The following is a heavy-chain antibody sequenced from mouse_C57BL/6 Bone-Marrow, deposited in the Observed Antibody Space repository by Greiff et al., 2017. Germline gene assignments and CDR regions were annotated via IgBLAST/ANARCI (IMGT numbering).Heavy chain of an antibody. Sequence: VKLMESGPELVTPGASVKISCKASGYSFTSYYIHWVKQRPGQGLEWIGWIYTGSGNTKYNEKFKGKAPMTADPYSSTAYMQLSSLTSEDSAVYYCATPSYYSNYVPFAYWGQGTLVTVSA. V-gene: IGHV1-66*01. D-gene: IGHD2-5*01. CDR2: IYTGSGNT. J-gene: IGHJ3*01. CDR3: ATPSYYSNYVPFAY. CDR1: GYSFTSYY.